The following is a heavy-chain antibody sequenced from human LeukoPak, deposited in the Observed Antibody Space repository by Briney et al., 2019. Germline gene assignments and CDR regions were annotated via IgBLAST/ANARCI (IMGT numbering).Heavy chain of an antibody. Sequence: ASVKVSCKASGGTFSTYAISWVRQAPGQGLAWMGGIIPILGTANYAQKFKGRVTITADEFTGTAYMELSSLRSEDTAVFYCASNTNYYENTGHYVLDSWGQGTLVTVSS. CDR3: ASNTNYYENTGHYVLDS. CDR2: IIPILGTA. J-gene: IGHJ5*01. V-gene: IGHV1-69*13. CDR1: GGTFSTYA. D-gene: IGHD3-22*01.